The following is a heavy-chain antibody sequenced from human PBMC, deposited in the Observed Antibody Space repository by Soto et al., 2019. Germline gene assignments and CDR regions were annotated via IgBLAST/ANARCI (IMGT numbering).Heavy chain of an antibody. CDR3: ARGPGEGTTIYSYYGMDV. V-gene: IGHV4-39*01. J-gene: IGHJ6*02. D-gene: IGHD1-1*01. CDR1: GGSISSSSYY. CDR2: IYYSGSP. Sequence: SETLSLTCTVSGGSISSSSYYWGWTRQPPGKGLEWIGSIYYSGSPYYNPSLKSRVTISVDTSKNQSSLKLSSVTAADTAVYYCARGPGEGTTIYSYYGMDVWGQGATVTVSS.